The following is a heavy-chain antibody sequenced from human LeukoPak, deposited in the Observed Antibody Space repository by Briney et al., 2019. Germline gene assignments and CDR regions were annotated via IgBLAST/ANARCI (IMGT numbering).Heavy chain of an antibody. CDR2: ISYSGTT. J-gene: IGHJ4*02. CDR1: GASISSSRYY. Sequence: SETLSLTCTVSGASISSSRYYWGWIRQPPGKGLEWIGSISYSGTTYYNPSLKSRVTLSVDTSKNQFSLKLSSVTAADTAVYHCARIFDRGSGGGDDYWGQGTLVTVSS. CDR3: ARIFDRGSGGGDDY. D-gene: IGHD3-10*01. V-gene: IGHV4-39*07.